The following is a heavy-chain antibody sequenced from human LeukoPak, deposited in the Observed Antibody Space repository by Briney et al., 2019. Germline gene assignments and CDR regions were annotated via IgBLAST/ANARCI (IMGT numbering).Heavy chain of an antibody. CDR1: GFTFSSYW. CDR2: INSDGIST. D-gene: IGHD1-14*01. J-gene: IGHJ4*02. Sequence: GGSLRLSCAASGFTFSSYWMHWVRQAPGKGLVWVSTINSDGISTRYADPVKGRLTISRDNAENTLYLQMNSLRPEDTAVYYCARGVSGATLFDYWGQGTLVTVSS. V-gene: IGHV3-74*01. CDR3: ARGVSGATLFDY.